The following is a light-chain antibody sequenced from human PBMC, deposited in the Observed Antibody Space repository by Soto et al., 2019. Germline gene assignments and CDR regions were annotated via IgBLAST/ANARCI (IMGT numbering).Light chain of an antibody. Sequence: QSALTQPPSVSGAPGQRVTISCTGSSSNIGAGYDVHWYQQLPGTPPKLLIYGNSNRPSGVPDRFSGSKSGTSASLAITGLQAEDEADYYCQSYDSSLSGVGFGGGTKVTVL. J-gene: IGLJ2*01. V-gene: IGLV1-40*01. CDR2: GNS. CDR1: SSNIGAGYD. CDR3: QSYDSSLSGVG.